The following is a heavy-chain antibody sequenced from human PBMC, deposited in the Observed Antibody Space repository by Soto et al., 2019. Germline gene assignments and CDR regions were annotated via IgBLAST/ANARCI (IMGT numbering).Heavy chain of an antibody. D-gene: IGHD6-19*01. V-gene: IGHV1-69*13. Sequence: SVKVSCKASGGTFSSYAISWVRQAPGQGLEWMGGIIPIFGTANYAQKFQGRVTITADESTSTAYMELSSLRSEDTAVYYCARVAVAGTRVDYWGQGTLVTVSS. CDR3: ARVAVAGTRVDY. CDR2: IIPIFGTA. J-gene: IGHJ4*02. CDR1: GGTFSSYA.